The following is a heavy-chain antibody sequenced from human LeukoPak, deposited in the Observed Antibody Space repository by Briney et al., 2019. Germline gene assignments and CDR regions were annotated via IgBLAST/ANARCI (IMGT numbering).Heavy chain of an antibody. Sequence: PGGSLRLSCAASGFTFSSYEMNWVRQAPGKGLEWVSYICSSGSTIYYADSVKGRFTISRDNAKNSLYLQMNSLRAEDTAVYYCARWVYCSGGSCYRPGRDYWGQGTLVTVSS. CDR2: ICSSGSTI. CDR3: ARWVYCSGGSCYRPGRDY. D-gene: IGHD2-15*01. CDR1: GFTFSSYE. J-gene: IGHJ4*02. V-gene: IGHV3-48*03.